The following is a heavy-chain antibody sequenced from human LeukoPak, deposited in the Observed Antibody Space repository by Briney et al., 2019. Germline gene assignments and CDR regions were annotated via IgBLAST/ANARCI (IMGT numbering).Heavy chain of an antibody. CDR3: AREAGIAAAVDC. D-gene: IGHD6-13*01. V-gene: IGHV4-59*01. J-gene: IGHJ4*02. CDR1: GGSISSYY. CDR2: IYYSGST. Sequence: SETLSLTCTVSGGSISSYYWSWIRQPPGKGLEWIGYIYYSGSTNYNPSLKSRVTISVDTSKNQFSLKLSSVTAADTAVYYCAREAGIAAAVDCWGQGTLVTVSS.